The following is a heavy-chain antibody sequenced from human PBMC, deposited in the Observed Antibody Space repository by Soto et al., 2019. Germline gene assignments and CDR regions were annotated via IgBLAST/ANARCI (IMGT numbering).Heavy chain of an antibody. D-gene: IGHD5-18*01. CDR2: IYPGDSDT. CDR3: AKDLRGYSYGFDY. V-gene: IGHV5-51*01. CDR1: GYSFSTSW. Sequence: GESLKISCEGFGYSFSTSWIGWVRQMPGKGLEWMGIIYPGDSDTRYSPSFQGQVTISAAKSISTTYLQWNSLRAEDTAVYYCAKDLRGYSYGFDYWGQGTLVTVSS. J-gene: IGHJ4*02.